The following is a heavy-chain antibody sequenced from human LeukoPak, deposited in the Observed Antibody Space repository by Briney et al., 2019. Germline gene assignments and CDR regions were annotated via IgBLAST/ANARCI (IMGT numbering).Heavy chain of an antibody. D-gene: IGHD3-16*01. CDR2: IYSDGTT. Sequence: SGGSLRLSCAASGFTVSRNYMSWVRQAPGKGLEWVSIIYSDGTTYYADSVKGRFTISRDNSKNTLYLQMNSLRAEDTAVYYCARDLGDTGDYWGQGTLVTVSS. J-gene: IGHJ4*02. V-gene: IGHV3-66*01. CDR1: GFTVSRNY. CDR3: ARDLGDTGDY.